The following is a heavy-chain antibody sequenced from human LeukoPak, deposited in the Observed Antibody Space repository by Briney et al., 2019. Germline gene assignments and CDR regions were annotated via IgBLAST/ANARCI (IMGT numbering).Heavy chain of an antibody. Sequence: PSETLSLTCTVSGGSISSYYWSWIRQPPGKGLEWIGYINYSGSTNYNPSLKSRVTISVDTSKNQFSLKLSSVTAADTAVYYCARDGRWGYDYWGQGTLVTVSS. J-gene: IGHJ4*02. CDR1: GGSISSYY. V-gene: IGHV4-59*01. CDR2: INYSGST. CDR3: ARDGRWGYDY. D-gene: IGHD5-24*01.